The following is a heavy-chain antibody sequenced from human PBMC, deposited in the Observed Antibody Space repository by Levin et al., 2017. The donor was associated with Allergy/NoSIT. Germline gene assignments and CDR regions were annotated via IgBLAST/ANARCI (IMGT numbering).Heavy chain of an antibody. CDR1: GFTFSSYN. CDR3: ARIGYTTGWTAYYGMDV. Sequence: GGSLRLSFAASGFTFSSYNMNWVRQAPGKGLEWVSYISSSSSTIYYADSVKGRFTISRDNAKKSLFLQMNSLRAEDTAVYYCARIGYTTGWTAYYGMDVWGQGTTVTVSS. D-gene: IGHD6-19*01. CDR2: ISSSSSTI. J-gene: IGHJ6*02. V-gene: IGHV3-48*01.